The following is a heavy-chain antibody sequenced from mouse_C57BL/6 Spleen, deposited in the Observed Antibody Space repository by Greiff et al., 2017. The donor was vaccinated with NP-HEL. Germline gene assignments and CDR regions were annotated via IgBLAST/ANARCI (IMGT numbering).Heavy chain of an antibody. Sequence: QVQLQQSGAELVRPGASVKLSCKASGYTFTDYYINWVKQRPGQGLEWIAMIYPGGGNTYYSEKFKGKATLTAEKSSSTAYMQLSSLTSEDSAVYFCARGAAQARGYFDYWGQGTTLTVSS. J-gene: IGHJ2*01. V-gene: IGHV1-76*01. D-gene: IGHD3-2*02. CDR1: GYTFTDYY. CDR3: ARGAAQARGYFDY. CDR2: IYPGGGNT.